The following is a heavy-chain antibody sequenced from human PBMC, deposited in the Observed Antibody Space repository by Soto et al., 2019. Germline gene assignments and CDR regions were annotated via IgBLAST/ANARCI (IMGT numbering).Heavy chain of an antibody. V-gene: IGHV4-30-4*01. CDR1: GGSISSGDYY. J-gene: IGHJ4*02. CDR2: IYYSGST. D-gene: IGHD6-13*01. CDR3: ARDRVGAAAGTGFDY. Sequence: SETLSLTCTVSGGSISSGDYYWSWIRQPPGKGLEWIGYIYYSGSTYYNPSLKSRVTISVDTSKNQFSLKLSSVTAADTAVYYCARDRVGAAAGTGFDYWGQGTLVTV.